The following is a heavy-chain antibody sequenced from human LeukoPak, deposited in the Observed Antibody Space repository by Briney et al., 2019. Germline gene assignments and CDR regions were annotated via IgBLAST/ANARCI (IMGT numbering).Heavy chain of an antibody. CDR1: GGSINKHY. V-gene: IGHV4-59*08. D-gene: IGHD2-2*01. Sequence: SETLSLTCTVSGGSINKHYWSWIRQTPGKGLEWIGYISYRGSINYNPSLKSRVTISVDTSNNQFSLRLSSVTAADTAVYYCATNAGPAALDAIDIWGQGTIVTVSS. CDR3: ATNAGPAALDAIDI. CDR2: ISYRGSI. J-gene: IGHJ3*02.